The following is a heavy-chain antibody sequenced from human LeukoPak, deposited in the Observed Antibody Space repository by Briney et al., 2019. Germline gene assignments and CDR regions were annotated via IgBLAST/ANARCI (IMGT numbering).Heavy chain of an antibody. CDR3: ARVQGGYSPPSHYYYCMDV. CDR2: MYYSGST. Sequence: SETLSLTRIGSLVSILRYYWSWIRPPPSKELAGIAYMYYSGSTNHNPSLNRKVTIPVHPSKNQFPLDLSSVTAADTAVYYCARVQGGYSPPSHYYYCMDVWSQGTTLTVPS. D-gene: IGHD3-10*01. J-gene: IGHJ6*02. CDR1: LVSILRYY. V-gene: IGHV4-59*01.